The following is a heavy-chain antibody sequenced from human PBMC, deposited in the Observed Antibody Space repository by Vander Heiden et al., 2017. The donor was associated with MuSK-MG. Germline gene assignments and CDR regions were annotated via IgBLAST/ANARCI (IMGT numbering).Heavy chain of an antibody. J-gene: IGHJ4*02. Sequence: QITLTESGPTLVKPTQTPTLTCTLPGFSPRPSGVGVGWIRQPPGKALEWLALIYWNDDKRYSPSLKSRLTITKDTSKNQVVLTMTNMDPVDTAKYDCAHGLNYGGNRPEFDYWGQGTLVTVSS. CDR1: GFSPRPSGVG. CDR3: AHGLNYGGNRPEFDY. V-gene: IGHV2-5*01. CDR2: IYWNDDK. D-gene: IGHD4-17*01.